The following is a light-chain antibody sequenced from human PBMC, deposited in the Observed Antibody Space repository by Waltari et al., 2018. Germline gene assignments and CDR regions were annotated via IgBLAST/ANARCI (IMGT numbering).Light chain of an antibody. J-gene: IGLJ1*01. V-gene: IGLV2-14*01. CDR1: SSDVGGYNY. CDR3: SSYASSTTRV. Sequence: QSALTQPASVSGSPGQSITISCNGPSSDVGGYNYVYWYQQHLGKAPKLMIYGVSNRPSGVSARFSGSKSGNTASLTISGLQAEDEADYYCSSYASSTTRVFGSGTKVTVL. CDR2: GVS.